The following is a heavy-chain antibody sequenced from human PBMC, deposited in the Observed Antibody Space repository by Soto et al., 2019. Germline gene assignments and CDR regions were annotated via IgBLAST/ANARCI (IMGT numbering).Heavy chain of an antibody. J-gene: IGHJ6*02. Sequence: PSETLSLTCAVYGGSFSDYYWTWIRQPPGKGLEWIGEINHSGSTNNNPSLKSRLTISVDTSKNQFSLKLSSVTAADTAVYYCERGDCDYYYGMDVWGQGTTVTVSS. CDR1: GGSFSDYY. CDR3: ERGDCDYYYGMDV. V-gene: IGHV4-34*01. D-gene: IGHD2-21*01. CDR2: INHSGST.